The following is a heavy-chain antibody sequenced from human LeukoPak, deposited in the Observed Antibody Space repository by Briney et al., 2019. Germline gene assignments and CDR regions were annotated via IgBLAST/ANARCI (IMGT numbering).Heavy chain of an antibody. CDR2: IYYSGST. Sequence: SETLSLTCTVSGGSLSSYYWGWIRQPPGKGLEWIGSIYYSGSTYYNPSLKSRVTISVDTSKNQFSLKLSSVTAADTAVYYCATYYDILTGYFYFDYWGQGTLVTVSS. CDR1: GGSLSSYY. D-gene: IGHD3-9*01. CDR3: ATYYDILTGYFYFDY. J-gene: IGHJ4*02. V-gene: IGHV4-39*07.